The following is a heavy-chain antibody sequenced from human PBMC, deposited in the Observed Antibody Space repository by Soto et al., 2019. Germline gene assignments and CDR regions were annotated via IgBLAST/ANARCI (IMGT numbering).Heavy chain of an antibody. D-gene: IGHD3-3*01. Sequence: SETLSLTCTVSGGSISSYYWSWIRQPPGKGLEWIGYIYYSGSTNYNPSLKSRVTISVDTSKNQFSLKLSSVTAADTAVYYCARHDFWSGYMDVWGKGTTVTVSS. CDR1: GGSISSYY. J-gene: IGHJ6*03. V-gene: IGHV4-59*08. CDR3: ARHDFWSGYMDV. CDR2: IYYSGST.